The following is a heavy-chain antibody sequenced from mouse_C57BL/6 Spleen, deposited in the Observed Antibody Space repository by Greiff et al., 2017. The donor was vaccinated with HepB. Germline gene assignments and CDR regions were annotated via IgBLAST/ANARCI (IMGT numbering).Heavy chain of an antibody. V-gene: IGHV1-54*01. CDR2: INPGSGGT. CDR3: ARGGAMDY. Sequence: VQLKESGAELVRPGTSVKVSCKASGYAFTNYLIEWVKQRPGQGLEWIGVINPGSGGTNYNEKFKGKATLTADKSSSTAYMQLSSLTSEDSAVYFCARGGAMDYWGQGTSVTVSS. J-gene: IGHJ4*01. CDR1: GYAFTNYL.